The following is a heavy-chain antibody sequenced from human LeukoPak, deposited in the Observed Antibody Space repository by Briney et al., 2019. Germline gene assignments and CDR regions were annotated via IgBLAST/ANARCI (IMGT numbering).Heavy chain of an antibody. Sequence: GGSLRLSCAASGFTFSSYWMSWVRQAPGKGLEWVANIKQDRSEKYYVDSVKGRFTISRDNAKNSLYLQMNSLRAEDTAVYYCAREATMVRGAMGWYFDLWGRGTLVTVSS. CDR2: IKQDRSEK. CDR3: AREATMVRGAMGWYFDL. CDR1: GFTFSSYW. V-gene: IGHV3-7*01. D-gene: IGHD3-10*01. J-gene: IGHJ2*01.